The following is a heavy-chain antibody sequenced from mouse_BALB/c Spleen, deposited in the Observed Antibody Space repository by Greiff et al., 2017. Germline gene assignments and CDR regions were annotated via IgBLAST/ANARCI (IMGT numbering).Heavy chain of an antibody. D-gene: IGHD5-5*01. CDR3: ARGGTTDAY. CDR2: ISYDGSN. J-gene: IGHJ3*01. Sequence: EVQRVESGPGLVKPSQSLSLTCSVTGYSITSGYYWNWIRQFPGNKLEWMGYISYDGSNNYNPSLKNRISITRDTSKNQFFLKLNSVTTEDTATYYCARGGTTDAYWGQGTLVTVSA. CDR1: GYSITSGYY. V-gene: IGHV3-6*02.